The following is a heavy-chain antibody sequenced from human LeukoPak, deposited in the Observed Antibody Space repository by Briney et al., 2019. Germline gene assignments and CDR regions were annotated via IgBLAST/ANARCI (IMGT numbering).Heavy chain of an antibody. CDR1: GYTFTGYY. Sequence: ASVKVSCKASGYTFTGYYMHWVRQAPGQGLEWMGWMNPNSGNTGYAQKFQGRVTMTRNTSISTAYMELSSLRSEDTAVYYCARGQAGFGEHHWGQGTLVTVSS. J-gene: IGHJ5*02. V-gene: IGHV1-8*02. CDR2: MNPNSGNT. D-gene: IGHD3-10*01. CDR3: ARGQAGFGEHH.